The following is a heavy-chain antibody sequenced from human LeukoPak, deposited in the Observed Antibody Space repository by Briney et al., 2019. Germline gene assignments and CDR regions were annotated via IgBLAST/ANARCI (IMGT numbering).Heavy chain of an antibody. V-gene: IGHV3-21*01. CDR2: ISSSSSYI. D-gene: IGHD6-6*01. CDR3: ACIAARPNAPYHD. Sequence: PGGSLRLSCAASGFTVSSNYMSWVRQAPGKGLEWVSSISSSSSYIYYADSVKGRFTISRDNAKNSLYLQMNSLRAEDTAVYYCACIAARPNAPYHDWGQGTLVTVSS. CDR1: GFTVSSNY. J-gene: IGHJ4*02.